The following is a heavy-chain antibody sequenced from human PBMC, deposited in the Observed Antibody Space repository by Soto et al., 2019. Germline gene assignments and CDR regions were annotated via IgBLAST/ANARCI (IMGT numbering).Heavy chain of an antibody. CDR1: GFTFSSYG. CDR3: AKVGSPFYDFWSGYVDY. Sequence: GGSLRLSCAASGFTFSSYGMHWVRQAPGKGLEWVAVISYDGSNKYYADSVEGRFTISRDNSKNTLYLQMNSLRAEDTAVYYCAKVGSPFYDFWSGYVDYWGQGTLVTVSS. D-gene: IGHD3-3*01. CDR2: ISYDGSNK. J-gene: IGHJ4*02. V-gene: IGHV3-30*18.